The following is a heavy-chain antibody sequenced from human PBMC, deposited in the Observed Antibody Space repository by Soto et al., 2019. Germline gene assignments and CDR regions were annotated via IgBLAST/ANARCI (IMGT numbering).Heavy chain of an antibody. J-gene: IGHJ5*01. CDR1: GFTFSTYT. V-gene: IGHV3-21*01. CDR2: ISSGSSYI. Sequence: GGSLRLSCAASGFTFSTYTMNWVRQAPGKGLEWISSISSGSSYIYYAGSVKGRFTISRDNAKNSLFLQMNSLRADDTAVYYCARDILSRGAYPDSWGQGTKVTVSS. D-gene: IGHD3-16*01. CDR3: ARDILSRGAYPDS.